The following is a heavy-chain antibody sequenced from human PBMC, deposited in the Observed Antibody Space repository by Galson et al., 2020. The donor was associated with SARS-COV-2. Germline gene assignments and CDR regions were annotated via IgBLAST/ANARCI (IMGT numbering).Heavy chain of an antibody. CDR1: GYSLTRQC. CDR3: ARNVVVTGGPQIAEYFQQ. Sequence: LKLPREVSGYSLTRQCISCASHISAKALEWRVGIAHSYSHTNYTPSSQDHGNIQAHKPISTAYLQWSSLRGRDTAMYYCARNVVVTGGPQIAEYFQQWGQGTLVTVSS. V-gene: IGHV5-10-1*01. CDR2: IAHSYSHT. J-gene: IGHJ1*01. D-gene: IGHD2-21*02.